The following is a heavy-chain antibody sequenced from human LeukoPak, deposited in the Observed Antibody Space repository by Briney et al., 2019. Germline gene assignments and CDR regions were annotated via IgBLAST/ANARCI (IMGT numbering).Heavy chain of an antibody. J-gene: IGHJ5*02. CDR3: ARGAPIRVAVAATFGP. CDR1: GFTFTTYT. D-gene: IGHD6-19*01. V-gene: IGHV1-3*01. Sequence: GASVKVSCKTSGFTFTTYTMHWVRQAPGQRLEWMGWINAANGNTQYSQKFQGRVTITRDTSASTAYMELSSLRSEDTAVYYCARGAPIRVAVAATFGPWGQGTLVTVPS. CDR2: INAANGNT.